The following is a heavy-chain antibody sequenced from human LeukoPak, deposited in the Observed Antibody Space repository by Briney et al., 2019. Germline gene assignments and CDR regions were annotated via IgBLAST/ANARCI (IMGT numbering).Heavy chain of an antibody. CDR3: AREDDSSGYYGDFDY. D-gene: IGHD3-22*01. CDR2: ISAYNGNT. J-gene: IGHJ4*02. Sequence: ASVKVSCKASGYTFTSYGISWVRQAPGQGLEWMGWISAYNGNTNYAQKPQGGVTMTTDTSTSTAYMELRSLRSDDTAVYYCAREDDSSGYYGDFDYWGQGTLVTVSS. V-gene: IGHV1-18*01. CDR1: GYTFTSYG.